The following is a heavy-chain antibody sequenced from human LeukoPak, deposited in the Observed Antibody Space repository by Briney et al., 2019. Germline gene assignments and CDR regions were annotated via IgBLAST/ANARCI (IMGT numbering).Heavy chain of an antibody. Sequence: QPGGSLRLSCAAPGFTLSSYALSWVRQAPGKGLEWVSGISGDGASTHYAESVKGQFTISRDNSQNTLFLQMNSLRVEDTAIYYCAKDSYVSGRPLHTFDVWGQGTMVTVSS. CDR1: GFTLSSYA. V-gene: IGHV3-23*01. CDR3: AKDSYVSGRPLHTFDV. J-gene: IGHJ3*01. CDR2: ISGDGAST. D-gene: IGHD3-10*01.